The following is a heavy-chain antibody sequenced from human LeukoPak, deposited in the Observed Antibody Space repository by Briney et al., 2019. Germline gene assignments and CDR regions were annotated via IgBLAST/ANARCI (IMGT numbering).Heavy chain of an antibody. CDR2: INPNSGGT. Sequence: ASVKVSCKASEYTFTGDYVHWVRLAPGQGLEWMGWINPNSGGTNYAQKFQGRVTMTRDTSINTAYMELSRLTSDDTAVYYCARDQDGYNYDYWGQGTLVTVSS. CDR3: ARDQDGYNYDY. J-gene: IGHJ4*02. V-gene: IGHV1-2*02. CDR1: EYTFTGDY. D-gene: IGHD5-24*01.